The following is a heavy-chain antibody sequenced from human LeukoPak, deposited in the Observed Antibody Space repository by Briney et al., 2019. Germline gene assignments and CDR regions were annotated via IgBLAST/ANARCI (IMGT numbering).Heavy chain of an antibody. Sequence: KISCKASGGTFSSYAISWVRQAPGQGLEWMGGIIPIFGTANYAQKFQGRVTITADESTSTAYMELSSLRSEDTAVYYCARDRSHYYDSSGLWGQGTLVTVSS. V-gene: IGHV1-69*01. CDR2: IIPIFGTA. CDR3: ARDRSHYYDSSGL. J-gene: IGHJ4*02. CDR1: GGTFSSYA. D-gene: IGHD3-22*01.